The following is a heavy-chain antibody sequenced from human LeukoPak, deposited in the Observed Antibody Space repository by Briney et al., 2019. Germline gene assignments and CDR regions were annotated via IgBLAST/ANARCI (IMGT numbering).Heavy chain of an antibody. V-gene: IGHV4-34*01. D-gene: IGHD5-24*01. Sequence: SETLSLTRAVYGGSFSGYYWSWIRQPPGKGLEWIGEINHSGSTSYNPSLKSRVTISVDTSKNQFSLKLSSVTAADTAVYYCASRPKEEMATTFDYWGQGTLVTVSS. CDR1: GGSFSGYY. CDR3: ASRPKEEMATTFDY. J-gene: IGHJ4*02. CDR2: INHSGST.